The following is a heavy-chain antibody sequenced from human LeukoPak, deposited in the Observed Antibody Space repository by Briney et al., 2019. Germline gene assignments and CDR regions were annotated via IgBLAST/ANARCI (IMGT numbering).Heavy chain of an antibody. CDR3: ARTYYDILTGYFYGMDV. V-gene: IGHV4-4*02. D-gene: IGHD3-9*01. J-gene: IGHJ6*04. Sequence: PSGTLSLTCAVSGGSISSSSWWSWVRQPPGKGLEWIGEIYHSGSTNYNPSLKSRVTISVDKSKNQFSLKLSSVTAADTAVYYCARTYYDILTGYFYGMDVWGKGTTVTVSS. CDR2: IYHSGST. CDR1: GGSISSSSW.